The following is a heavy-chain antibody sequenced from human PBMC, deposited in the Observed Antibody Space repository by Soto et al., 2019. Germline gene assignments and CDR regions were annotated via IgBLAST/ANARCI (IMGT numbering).Heavy chain of an antibody. CDR1: GTSISSSCW. CDR2: IYHNGIT. D-gene: IGHD2-21*01. Sequence: SETLSLTCRVSGTSISSSCWWAWVRQSPGKGLEWIGEIYHNGITKYNPSLKSRVSMSIDKSNNQFSLKLTSVTAADTAVYYCATVPPRIVVVLAEFPTWGQGTLVTVSS. V-gene: IGHV4-4*02. CDR3: ATVPPRIVVVLAEFPT. J-gene: IGHJ4*02.